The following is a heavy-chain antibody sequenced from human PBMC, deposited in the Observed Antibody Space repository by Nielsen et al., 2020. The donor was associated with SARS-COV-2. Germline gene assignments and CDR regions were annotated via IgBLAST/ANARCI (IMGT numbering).Heavy chain of an antibody. J-gene: IGHJ4*02. CDR2: ISYDGSNK. D-gene: IGHD3-10*01. Sequence: GGSLRLSCAASGFTFSSYSMNWVRQAPGKGLEWVAVISYDGSNKYYADSVKGRFTISRDNSKNTLYLQMNSLRAEDTAVYYCAKPTITMVRGVIIENYFDYWGQGTLVTVSS. V-gene: IGHV3-30*18. CDR3: AKPTITMVRGVIIENYFDY. CDR1: GFTFSSYS.